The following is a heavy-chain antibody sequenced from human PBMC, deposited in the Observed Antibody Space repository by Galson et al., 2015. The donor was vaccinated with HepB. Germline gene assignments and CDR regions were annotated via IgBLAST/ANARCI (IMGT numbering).Heavy chain of an antibody. CDR1: GFTFSSYA. Sequence: SLRLSCAASGFTFSSYAMHWVRQAPGKGLEWVAVISYDGSNKYYADSVKGRFTISRDNSKNTLYLQMNSLRAEDTAVYYCARDEYSSSWYNTHYYYYGMDVWGQGTTVTVSS. CDR2: ISYDGSNK. V-gene: IGHV3-30-3*01. J-gene: IGHJ6*02. CDR3: ARDEYSSSWYNTHYYYYGMDV. D-gene: IGHD6-13*01.